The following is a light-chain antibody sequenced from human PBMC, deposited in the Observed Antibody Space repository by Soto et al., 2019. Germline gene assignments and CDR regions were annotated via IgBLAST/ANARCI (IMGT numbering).Light chain of an antibody. J-gene: IGKJ1*01. Sequence: EIVLTQSPATLSLSPGERATLSCRASQSVSSYLAWYQPKPGQAPRLLIYDASNRATCIPSRFSGSGSGTEFTLTSRILESEDFSVYYCQQRSNWHPTFGQGTKVEIK. CDR3: QQRSNWHPT. CDR2: DAS. V-gene: IGKV3-11*01. CDR1: QSVSSY.